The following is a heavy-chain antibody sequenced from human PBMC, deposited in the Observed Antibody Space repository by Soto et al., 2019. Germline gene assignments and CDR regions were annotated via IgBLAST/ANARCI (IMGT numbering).Heavy chain of an antibody. D-gene: IGHD1-26*01. CDR3: ARDKSRWELHQTLYGMDV. J-gene: IGHJ6*02. Sequence: QVQLVQSGAEVKKPGASVKVSCKASGYTFTSYAMHWVRQAPGQRLEWMGWINAGNGNTKYSQKFQGRVTITRDTSASTAYMELSSLRSEDTAVYYCARDKSRWELHQTLYGMDVWGQGTTVTVSS. CDR2: INAGNGNT. CDR1: GYTFTSYA. V-gene: IGHV1-3*01.